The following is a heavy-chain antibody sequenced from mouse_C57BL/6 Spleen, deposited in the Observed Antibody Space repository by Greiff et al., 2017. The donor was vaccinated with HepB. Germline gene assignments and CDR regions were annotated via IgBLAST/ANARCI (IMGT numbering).Heavy chain of an antibody. CDR2: ISYDGSN. D-gene: IGHD1-1*01. V-gene: IGHV3-6*01. J-gene: IGHJ1*03. Sequence: EVQLQESGPGLVKPSQSLSLTCSVTGYSITSGYYWNWIRQFPGNKLEWMGYISYDGSNNYNPSLKNRISITRDTSKNQFFLKLNSVTTEDTATYYCARGGYGSSFHWYFDVWGTGTTVTVSS. CDR1: GYSITSGYY. CDR3: ARGGYGSSFHWYFDV.